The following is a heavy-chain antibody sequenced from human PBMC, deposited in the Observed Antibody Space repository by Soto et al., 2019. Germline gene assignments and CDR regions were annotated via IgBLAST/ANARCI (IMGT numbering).Heavy chain of an antibody. Sequence: ASVKVSCKASGYTFTSYGISWVRQAPGQGLGWMGWMNANSGNTGYARKFQGRVTMTKSTSISTAYMELSSLRSEDTAVYYCARLASGQSGREPYDAFDIWGQGTMVNVSS. V-gene: IGHV1-8*02. CDR2: MNANSGNT. CDR3: ARLASGQSGREPYDAFDI. D-gene: IGHD3-3*01. J-gene: IGHJ3*02. CDR1: GYTFTSYG.